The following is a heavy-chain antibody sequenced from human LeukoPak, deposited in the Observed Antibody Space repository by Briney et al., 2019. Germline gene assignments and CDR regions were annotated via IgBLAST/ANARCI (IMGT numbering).Heavy chain of an antibody. J-gene: IGHJ4*02. V-gene: IGHV3-30*14. Sequence: GTSLRLSCAASGFTFSSYSMHWVRQAPGKGLEWVTVISYDGSHKFYADSVKGRFTISRDNSKNTLYLQMNSLRAEDTAVYYCARDLGYYFDYWGQGTLVTVSS. CDR3: ARDLGYYFDY. CDR2: ISYDGSHK. CDR1: GFTFSSYS. D-gene: IGHD3-10*01.